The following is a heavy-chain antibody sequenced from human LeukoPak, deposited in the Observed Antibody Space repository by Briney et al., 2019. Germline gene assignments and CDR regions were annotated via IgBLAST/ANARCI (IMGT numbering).Heavy chain of an antibody. CDR2: ITNSGGTI. V-gene: IGHV3-48*04. CDR1: GFTFSSHS. Sequence: GGSLRLSCAGSGFTFSSHSMNWVRQAPGKGLEWVSYITNSGGTIYYADSVKGRFSISRDNAKNSLYLQMNSLRADDTAVYYCARERSKLWFGEYGKAFDIWGQGTLVTVSS. D-gene: IGHD3-10*01. J-gene: IGHJ3*02. CDR3: ARERSKLWFGEYGKAFDI.